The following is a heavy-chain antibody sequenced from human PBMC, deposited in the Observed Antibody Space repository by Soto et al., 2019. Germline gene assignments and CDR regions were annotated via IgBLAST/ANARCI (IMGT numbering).Heavy chain of an antibody. V-gene: IGHV3-30*04. CDR2: VTYDGSSG. CDR3: ARDKGQVWFDY. Sequence: QVQLVESGGGVVQPGRSLRLSCEVSGFTFRSYAMHWVRQAPGRGLEWVATVTYDGSSGYYADSVKGRFTIPRDNPKNTLYLQMNSLRVEDTAVYYCARDKGQVWFDYWGQGALVTVSS. CDR1: GFTFRSYA. D-gene: IGHD5-18*01. J-gene: IGHJ4*02.